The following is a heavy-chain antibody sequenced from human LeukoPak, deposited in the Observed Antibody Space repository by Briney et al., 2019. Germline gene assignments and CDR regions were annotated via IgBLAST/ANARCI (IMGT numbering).Heavy chain of an antibody. J-gene: IGHJ4*02. CDR3: VRNLAVAGTCFDS. CDR2: IKQDGSDR. V-gene: IGHV3-7*03. D-gene: IGHD6-19*01. Sequence: PGGSLRLSCAASGFTFSTYVMSWVRQAPGTGLEWVANIKQDGSDRNYVTSVRGRFTISRDNAESSLYLQMNSLRAEDTALYYCVRNLAVAGTCFDSWGQGTLVTVSS. CDR1: GFTFSTYV.